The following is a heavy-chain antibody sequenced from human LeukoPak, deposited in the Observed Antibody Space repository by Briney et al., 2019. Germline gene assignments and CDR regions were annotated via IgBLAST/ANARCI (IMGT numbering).Heavy chain of an antibody. CDR1: GFTFSSYS. CDR3: ARENYDFWSGYYTYNWFDP. D-gene: IGHD3-3*01. CDR2: ISSSSSTI. V-gene: IGHV3-48*01. Sequence: GGSLRLSCAASGFTFSSYSMNWVRQAPGKGLEWVSYISSSSSTIYYADSVKGRFTISRDNAKNSLYLQMNSLRAEDTAVYYCARENYDFWSGYYTYNWFDPWGQGTLVTVSS. J-gene: IGHJ5*02.